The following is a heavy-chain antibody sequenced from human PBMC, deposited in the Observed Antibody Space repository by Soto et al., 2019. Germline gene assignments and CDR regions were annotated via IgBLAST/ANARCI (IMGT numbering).Heavy chain of an antibody. V-gene: IGHV1-2*02. J-gene: IGHJ6*02. D-gene: IGHD3-3*01. CDR3: ASQYYDFWSGYYGDYYYGMDV. Sequence: ASVKVSCKASGYTFTGYYMHWVRQAPGQGLEWMGWINPNSGGTNYAQKFQGRVTMTRDTSISTAYMELSRLRSDDTAVYYCASQYYDFWSGYYGDYYYGMDVWGQGTTVTVSS. CDR2: INPNSGGT. CDR1: GYTFTGYY.